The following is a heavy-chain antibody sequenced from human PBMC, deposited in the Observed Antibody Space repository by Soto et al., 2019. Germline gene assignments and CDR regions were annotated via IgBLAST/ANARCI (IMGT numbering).Heavy chain of an antibody. Sequence: QMQLVESGGGVVQPGNPLSLSCAASEFIFINYARHGFRQPPGKGLEWVALISYDGRYIYYADSVKGRFAISRDNSKKTVELLMNSLRREDTAVYYCARDVTDYVLDVWGQGTTVNVSS. V-gene: IGHV3-30*03. D-gene: IGHD3-9*01. CDR2: ISYDGRYI. CDR3: ARDVTDYVLDV. J-gene: IGHJ6*02. CDR1: EFIFINYA.